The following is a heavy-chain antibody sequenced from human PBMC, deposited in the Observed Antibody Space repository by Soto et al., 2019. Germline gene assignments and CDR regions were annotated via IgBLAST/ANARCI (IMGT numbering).Heavy chain of an antibody. V-gene: IGHV1-69*13. CDR3: ARTAPMDAGDKYYYDF. CDR2: IIPFFGTA. J-gene: IGHJ4*02. D-gene: IGHD3-16*01. Sequence: SVKVSCKTSGGTFSTFGISWVRQAPGQGLVWMGGIIPFFGTAEYSQKFEDRITITADESTNTVYMDLRSLTSEDTAIYYCARTAPMDAGDKYYYDFWGQGALVTVSS. CDR1: GGTFSTFG.